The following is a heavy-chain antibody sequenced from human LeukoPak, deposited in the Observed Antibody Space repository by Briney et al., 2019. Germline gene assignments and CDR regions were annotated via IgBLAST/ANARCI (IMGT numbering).Heavy chain of an antibody. D-gene: IGHD2-2*01. J-gene: IGHJ5*02. Sequence: SETLSLTCAVSGYSISSRNWWGWIRQPPGKGLEWIGYIYYSGSTYYNPSLKSRVTMSVDTSKNQFSLKLSSVTAVDTAVYYCARWPEYCSSTSCYAGWFDPWGQGTLVTVSS. V-gene: IGHV4-28*01. CDR1: GYSISSRNW. CDR2: IYYSGST. CDR3: ARWPEYCSSTSCYAGWFDP.